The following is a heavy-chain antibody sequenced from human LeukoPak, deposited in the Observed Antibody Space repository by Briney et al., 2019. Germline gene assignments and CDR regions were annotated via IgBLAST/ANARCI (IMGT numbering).Heavy chain of an antibody. J-gene: IGHJ4*02. CDR1: GYTFTSYG. CDR2: INTYSGHT. V-gene: IGHV1-18*01. Sequence: ASVKVSCKASGYTFTSYGISWVRQAPGQGLEWMGWINTYSGHTNYAEKFRGRVTMTTDTSTSTVYMELRSLRSDDTALYYCARDLGVAPSDTFDYWGQGTLVTVSS. D-gene: IGHD2-21*02. CDR3: ARDLGVAPSDTFDY.